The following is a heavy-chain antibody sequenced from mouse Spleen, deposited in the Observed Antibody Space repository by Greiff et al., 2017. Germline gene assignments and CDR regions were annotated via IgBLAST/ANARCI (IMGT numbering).Heavy chain of an antibody. CDR2: IYPRDGST. V-gene: IGHV1-85*01. Sequence: QVQLQQSGPELVKPGASVKLSCKASGYTFTSYDINWVKQRPGQGLEWIGWIYPRDGSTKYNEKFKGKATLTVDTSSSTAYMELHSLTSEDSAVYFCARLTYYDGSYDTLDYWGQGTTLTVSS. J-gene: IGHJ2*01. D-gene: IGHD1-1*01. CDR1: GYTFTSYD. CDR3: ARLTYYDGSYDTLDY.